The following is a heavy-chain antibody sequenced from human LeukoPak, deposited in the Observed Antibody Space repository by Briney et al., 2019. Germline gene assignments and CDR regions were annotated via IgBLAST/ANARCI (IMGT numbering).Heavy chain of an antibody. CDR1: GFTFSSYA. J-gene: IGHJ4*02. CDR3: AKDSYMITSRYYFDY. V-gene: IGHV3-30*04. CDR2: ISYDGSNK. D-gene: IGHD3-16*01. Sequence: GGSLRLSCAASGFTFSSYAMHWVRQAPGKGLEWVAVISYDGSNKYYADSVKGRFTISRDNSKNTLYLQMNSLRAEDTAVYYCAKDSYMITSRYYFDYWGQGTLVTVSS.